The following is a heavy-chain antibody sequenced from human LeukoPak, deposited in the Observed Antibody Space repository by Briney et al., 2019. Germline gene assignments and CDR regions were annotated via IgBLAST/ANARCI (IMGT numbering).Heavy chain of an antibody. V-gene: IGHV4-30-4*01. D-gene: IGHD3-10*01. Sequence: SQTLSLTCTVSGGSISSGDYYWSWIRQPPGKGLEWIGYIYYSGSTYYNPSLKSRVTISVDTSKNQFSLKLSTVTAADTAVYYCARGSITMVRGKGLFDPWGQGTLVTVSS. CDR3: ARGSITMVRGKGLFDP. CDR1: GGSISSGDYY. J-gene: IGHJ5*02. CDR2: IYYSGST.